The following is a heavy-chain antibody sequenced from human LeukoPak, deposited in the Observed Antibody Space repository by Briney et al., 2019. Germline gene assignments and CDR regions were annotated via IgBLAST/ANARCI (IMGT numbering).Heavy chain of an antibody. CDR3: VSESTMGH. CDR2: INKDGSST. CDR1: GFTFSNYW. V-gene: IGHV3-74*01. J-gene: IGHJ4*02. Sequence: GGSLRLSCAASGFTFSNYWMHWVRQAPGKGLVWVSRINKDGSSTNYADSVKGRFTISRDNVKNTLYLQMNSLRAEDTAVYYCVSESTMGHWVQGSLVTVSS. D-gene: IGHD1/OR15-1a*01.